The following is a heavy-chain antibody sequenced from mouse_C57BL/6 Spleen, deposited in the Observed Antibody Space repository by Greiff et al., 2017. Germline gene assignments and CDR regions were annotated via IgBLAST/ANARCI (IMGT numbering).Heavy chain of an antibody. D-gene: IGHD2-1*01. J-gene: IGHJ4*01. CDR1: GYAFSSYW. CDR2: IYPGDGDT. CDR3: AREVYSYYAMDY. Sequence: VKLVESGAELVKPGASVKISCKASGYAFSSYWMNWVKQRPGKGLEWIGQIYPGDGDTNYNGKFKGKATLTEDKSSSTAYMQLSSLTSEDSAVYFCAREVYSYYAMDYWGQGTSVTVSS. V-gene: IGHV1-80*01.